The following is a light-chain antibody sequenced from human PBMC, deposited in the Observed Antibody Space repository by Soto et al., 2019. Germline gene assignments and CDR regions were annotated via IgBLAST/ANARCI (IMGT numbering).Light chain of an antibody. CDR3: QQRSNWPWLT. CDR1: QSVNNY. V-gene: IGKV3-11*01. Sequence: EIVLTHSPATLSLSPGERATLSCRASQSVNNYLAWYQQKPGQAPRLLIYDVFNRATGIPARFSGSGSGTDFTLTISSLEPEDFAVYYCQQRSNWPWLTFGGGTRVEIK. J-gene: IGKJ4*01. CDR2: DVF.